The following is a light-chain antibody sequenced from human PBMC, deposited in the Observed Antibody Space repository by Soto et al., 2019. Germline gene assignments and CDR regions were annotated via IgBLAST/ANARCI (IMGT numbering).Light chain of an antibody. J-gene: IGKJ4*01. CDR3: QQRNSWPLT. CDR1: QSVSTN. V-gene: IGKV3-11*01. CDR2: DAS. Sequence: EIVLTQSPATLSLSPGEGATLSCRASQSVSTNLAWYQQKPGQAPRLLIYDASNRASSISARFTGSGSGTDFTLTISTLEPEDFAVYFCQQRNSWPLTFGGGTKVDI.